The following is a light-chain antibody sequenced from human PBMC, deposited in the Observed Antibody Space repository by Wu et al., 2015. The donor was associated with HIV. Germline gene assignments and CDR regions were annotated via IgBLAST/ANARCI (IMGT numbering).Light chain of an antibody. CDR3: QKYNPAPLT. J-gene: IGKJ4*01. Sequence: DIQMTQSPSSLSASVGDRVTITCRASQGIGNYLAWYQQKPGKVPKLLIFDASTLQSGVPSRFSGSGSGTDFTLTISSLQPEDVAIYYCQKYNPAPLTFGGGTKVEIK. V-gene: IGKV1-27*01. CDR2: DAS. CDR1: QGIGNY.